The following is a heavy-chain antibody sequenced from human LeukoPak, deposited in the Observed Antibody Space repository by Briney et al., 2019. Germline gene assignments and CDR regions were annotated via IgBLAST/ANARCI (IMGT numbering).Heavy chain of an antibody. CDR3: ARDRGFESYAFDI. D-gene: IGHD3-10*01. J-gene: IGHJ3*02. CDR1: GGSFSGYY. Sequence: SETLSLXCAVYGGSFSGYYWSWIRQPPGKGLEWIGEINHSGSTNYNPSLKSRVTISVDTSKNQFSLKLSSVTAADTAVYYCARDRGFESYAFDIWGQGTMVTVSS. V-gene: IGHV4-34*01. CDR2: INHSGST.